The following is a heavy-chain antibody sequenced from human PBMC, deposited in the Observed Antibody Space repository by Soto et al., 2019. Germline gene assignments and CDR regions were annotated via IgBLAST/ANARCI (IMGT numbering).Heavy chain of an antibody. Sequence: ASVKVSCKASGYTFSSYAMHWVRLAPGQRLEWMGWINAGYGNTKSSQKFQDRVTISRDTSASTAYMELTSLRSEDTAVYYCARDTGDGTFDFWGQGTLVTVSS. V-gene: IGHV1-3*01. CDR2: INAGYGNT. D-gene: IGHD7-27*01. CDR1: GYTFSSYA. J-gene: IGHJ4*02. CDR3: ARDTGDGTFDF.